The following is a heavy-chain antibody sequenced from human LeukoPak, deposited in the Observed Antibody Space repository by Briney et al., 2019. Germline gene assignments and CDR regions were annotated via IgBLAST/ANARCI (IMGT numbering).Heavy chain of an antibody. CDR3: AREGMFYYDSSGYYYGDAFDI. V-gene: IGHV1-2*02. CDR2: INPNSGGT. CDR1: GYTFTGYY. D-gene: IGHD3-22*01. J-gene: IGHJ3*02. Sequence: ASVKVSCKASGYTFTGYYMHWVRQAPGQGLEWMGCINPNSGGTNYAQKFQGRVTMTRDTSISTAYMELSRPRSDDTAVYYCAREGMFYYDSSGYYYGDAFDIWGQGTMVTVSS.